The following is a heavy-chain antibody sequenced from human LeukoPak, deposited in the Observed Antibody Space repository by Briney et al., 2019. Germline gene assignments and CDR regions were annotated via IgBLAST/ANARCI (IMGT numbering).Heavy chain of an antibody. D-gene: IGHD3-22*01. J-gene: IGHJ4*02. CDR2: ISWNSGSI. CDR3: AKDIRLWTDYDSSGLLDY. CDR1: GFTFDDYA. Sequence: PGRSLRLSCAASGFTFDDYAMHWVRQAPGKGLEWVSGISWNSGSIGYADSVKGRFTIPRDNAKNSLYLQMNSLRAEDTALYYCAKDIRLWTDYDSSGLLDYWGQGTLVTVSS. V-gene: IGHV3-9*01.